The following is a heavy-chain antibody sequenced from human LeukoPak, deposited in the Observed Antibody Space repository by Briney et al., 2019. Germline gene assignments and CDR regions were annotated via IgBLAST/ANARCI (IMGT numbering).Heavy chain of an antibody. CDR3: ARGDVRSGNYYYYYMDV. D-gene: IGHD1-26*01. J-gene: IGHJ6*03. CDR1: GGTFSSYA. V-gene: IGHV1-69*05. CDR2: IIPIFGTA. Sequence: GASVKVSWKASGGTFSSYAISWVRQAPGQGLEWMGGIIPIFGTANYAQKFQGRVTITTDESTSTAYMELSSLRSEDTAVYYCARGDVRSGNYYYYYMDVWGKGTTVTVSS.